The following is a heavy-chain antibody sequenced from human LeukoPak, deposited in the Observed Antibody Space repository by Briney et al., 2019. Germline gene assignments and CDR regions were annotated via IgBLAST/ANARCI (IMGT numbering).Heavy chain of an antibody. V-gene: IGHV1-2*06. CDR1: GYTFTGYY. CDR3: ARDVGSYGVSDY. Sequence: ASVTVSCKASGYTFTGYYMHWVRQAPGQGLEWMGRINPNSGGTNYAQKFQGRVTMTRDTSISTAYMELSRLRSDDTAVYYCARDVGSYGVSDYWGQGTLVTVSS. J-gene: IGHJ4*02. D-gene: IGHD1-26*01. CDR2: INPNSGGT.